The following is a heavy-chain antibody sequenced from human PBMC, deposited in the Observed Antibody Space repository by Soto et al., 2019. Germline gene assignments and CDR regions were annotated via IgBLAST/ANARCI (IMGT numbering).Heavy chain of an antibody. CDR3: ARALSRLLFEDAFDI. J-gene: IGHJ3*02. CDR2: IYYSGST. D-gene: IGHD2-21*02. V-gene: IGHV4-30-4*01. CDR1: GGSISSGDYY. Sequence: SETLSLTCTVSGGSISSGDYYWSWIRQPPGKGLEWIGYIYYSGSTYYNPSLKSRVTISVDTSKNQFSLKLSSVTAADTAVYYCARALSRLLFEDAFDIWGQGTMVTVSS.